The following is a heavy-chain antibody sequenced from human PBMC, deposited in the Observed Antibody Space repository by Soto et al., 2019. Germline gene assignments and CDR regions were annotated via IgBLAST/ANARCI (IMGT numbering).Heavy chain of an antibody. J-gene: IGHJ4*02. CDR2: IYHSGST. Sequence: SETLSLTCAVSSGSISSSNWWSWVRQPPGKGLEWIGEIYHSGSTNYNPSLKSRVTISVDKSKNQFSLKLSSVTAADTAVYYCARSPPFDYGHRYFDYWGQGTLVTVSS. D-gene: IGHD4-17*01. CDR1: SGSISSSNW. CDR3: ARSPPFDYGHRYFDY. V-gene: IGHV4-4*02.